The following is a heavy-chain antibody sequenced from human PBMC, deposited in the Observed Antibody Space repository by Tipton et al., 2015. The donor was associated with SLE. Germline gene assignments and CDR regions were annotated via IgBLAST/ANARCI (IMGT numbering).Heavy chain of an antibody. CDR2: IHYSGST. V-gene: IGHV4-59*02. CDR3: ARYREDIVVEPDDLTLGRSYTHFSYMDV. Sequence: TLSLTCTVSGDSDSSYYWSWIRQPPGKGLEWIGYIHYSGSTDYNTSLKNRVTISQDTSKSQFSLRLRSVSAADTAVYYCARYREDIVVEPDDLTLGRSYTHFSYMDVWGKGTTVTFSS. D-gene: IGHD2-2*01. J-gene: IGHJ6*03. CDR1: GDSDSSYY.